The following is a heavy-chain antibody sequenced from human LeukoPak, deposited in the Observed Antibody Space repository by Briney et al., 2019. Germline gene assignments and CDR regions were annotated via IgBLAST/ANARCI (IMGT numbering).Heavy chain of an antibody. CDR1: GLTFSNYG. V-gene: IGHV1-18*01. D-gene: IGHD5-12*01. J-gene: IGHJ4*02. Sequence: GASVKVSCKASGLTFSNYGITWVRQAPGQGLEWVGWISAYDGNTNYAQKFQGRVTMTTDTSTSTAHMELRSLRSDDTAVYYCARRGYSGYEVDYWGQGTLVTVSS. CDR3: ARRGYSGYEVDY. CDR2: ISAYDGNT.